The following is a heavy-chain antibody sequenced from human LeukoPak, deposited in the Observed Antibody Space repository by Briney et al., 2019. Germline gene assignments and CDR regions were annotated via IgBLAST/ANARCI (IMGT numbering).Heavy chain of an antibody. CDR3: ARGRKVTMIVVVTHNWFDP. Sequence: ASVKVSCKASGYTFTSYGINWVRQATGQGLEWMGWMNPNSGNTGYAQKFQGRVTMTRNTSISTAYMELSSLRSEDTAVYYCARGRKVTMIVVVTHNWFDPWGQGTLVTVSS. CDR2: MNPNSGNT. D-gene: IGHD3-22*01. J-gene: IGHJ5*02. V-gene: IGHV1-8*01. CDR1: GYTFTSYG.